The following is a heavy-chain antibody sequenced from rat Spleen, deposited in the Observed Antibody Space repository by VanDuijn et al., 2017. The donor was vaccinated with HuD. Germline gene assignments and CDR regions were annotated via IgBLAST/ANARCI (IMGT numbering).Heavy chain of an antibody. CDR3: VRLLGAPDWYFDF. J-gene: IGHJ1*01. CDR2: IGYDGSST. V-gene: IGHV5-7*01. D-gene: IGHD5-1*01. Sequence: EVQLVESGGGLVQPGRSMKLSCAASGFTFSNYDMAWVRQAPKKGLEWVAIIGYDGSSTNYRDSLKGRFTISRDNAKSTLHLQMDSLRSEDTATYYCVRLLGAPDWYFDFWGPGAMVTVSS. CDR1: GFTFSNYD.